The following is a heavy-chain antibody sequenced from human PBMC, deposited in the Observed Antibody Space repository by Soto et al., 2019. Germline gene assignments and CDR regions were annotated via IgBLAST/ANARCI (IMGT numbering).Heavy chain of an antibody. Sequence: GGSLRLSCAASGFTFSSYAMSWVRQAPGKGLEWVSAISGSGGSTYYADSVKGRFTISRHNSKNTLYLQMNSLRAEDTAVYYCAKALIVGATKKYHRGLDYWGQGTLVTVSS. CDR2: ISGSGGST. D-gene: IGHD1-26*01. V-gene: IGHV3-23*01. CDR1: GFTFSSYA. CDR3: AKALIVGATKKYHRGLDY. J-gene: IGHJ4*02.